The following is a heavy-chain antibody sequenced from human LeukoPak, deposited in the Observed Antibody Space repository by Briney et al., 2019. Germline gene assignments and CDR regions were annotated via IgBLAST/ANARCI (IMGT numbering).Heavy chain of an antibody. D-gene: IGHD6-13*01. Sequence: PSETLSLTCAVYGGSFSGYYWSWIRQPPGKGLEWIGEINHSGSTNYNPSLKSRVTISADTSKNQFSLKLSSVTAADTAVYYCARAPYSSSWYVSVHWFDPWGQGTLVTVSS. CDR2: INHSGST. CDR3: ARAPYSSSWYVSVHWFDP. CDR1: GGSFSGYY. J-gene: IGHJ5*02. V-gene: IGHV4-34*01.